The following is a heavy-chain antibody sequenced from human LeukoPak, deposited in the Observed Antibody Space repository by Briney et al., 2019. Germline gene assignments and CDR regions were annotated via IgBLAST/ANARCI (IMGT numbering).Heavy chain of an antibody. D-gene: IGHD6-19*01. CDR1: GGTFSSYD. CDR3: ASGIAVAGYYYYMDV. CDR2: MNPNSGNT. J-gene: IGHJ6*03. V-gene: IGHV1-8*02. Sequence: GASVKVSCKASGGTFSSYDINWVRQATGQGLEWMGWMNPNSGNTGYAQKFQGRVTMTRNTSISTAYMELSSLRSEDTAVYYCASGIAVAGYYYYMDVWGKGTTVTISS.